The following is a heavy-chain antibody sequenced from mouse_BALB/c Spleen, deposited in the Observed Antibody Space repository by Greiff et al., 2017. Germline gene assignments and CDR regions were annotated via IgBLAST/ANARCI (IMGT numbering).Heavy chain of an antibody. CDR3: VRHVGLGPFDY. D-gene: IGHD3-3*01. V-gene: IGHV10-1*02. J-gene: IGHJ2*01. CDR1: GFTFNTYA. CDR2: IRSKSNNYAT. Sequence: EVKLMESGGGLVQPKGSLKLSCAASGFTFNTYAMNWVRQAPGKGLEWVARIRSKSNNYATYYADSVKDRFTISRDDSQSMLYLQMNNLKTEDTAMYYCVRHVGLGPFDYWGQGTTLTVSS.